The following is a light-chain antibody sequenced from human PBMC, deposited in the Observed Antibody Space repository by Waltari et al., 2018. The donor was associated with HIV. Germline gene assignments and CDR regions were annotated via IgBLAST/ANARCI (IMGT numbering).Light chain of an antibody. V-gene: IGLV1-47*01. J-gene: IGLJ2*01. CDR1: SYNIGNNF. Sequence: QSVLTQPPSASGTPGQRVTISCSGNSYNIGNNFVSWYQQVPGMAPKLLIYQNDQRPPGFPDRFAGSKSGTSASLAISGLRSEDEADYYCSAWDDKLTALVFGGGTKLTDL. CDR2: QND. CDR3: SAWDDKLTALV.